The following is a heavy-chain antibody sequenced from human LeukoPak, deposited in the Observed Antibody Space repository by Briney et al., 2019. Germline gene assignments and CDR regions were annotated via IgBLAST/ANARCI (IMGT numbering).Heavy chain of an antibody. Sequence: PGGSLRLSCAASGFTFSNYAMSWVRQAPGKGLEWVSAISGSGGSTYYADSVKGRFTISRDNSKNTLYLQMNSLRAEDTAVYYCAKTLVPSGIYHEDFFDYWGQGTLVTVSS. V-gene: IGHV3-23*01. J-gene: IGHJ4*02. CDR2: ISGSGGST. CDR1: GFTFSNYA. CDR3: AKTLVPSGIYHEDFFDY. D-gene: IGHD1-26*01.